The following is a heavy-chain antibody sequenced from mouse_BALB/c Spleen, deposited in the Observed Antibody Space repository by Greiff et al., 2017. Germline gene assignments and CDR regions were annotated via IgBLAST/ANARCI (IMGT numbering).Heavy chain of an antibody. J-gene: IGHJ4*01. CDR1: GYTFTSYW. CDR3: TRGGRLRDYAMDY. Sequence: QVQLQQSGPELVKPGASVKVSCKASGYTFTSYWMHWVKQRPGQGLEWIGNIYPGSGSTNYDEKFKSKATLTVDTSSSTAYMQLSSLTSEDSAVYYCTRGGRLRDYAMDYWGQGTSVTVSS. CDR2: IYPGSGST. V-gene: IGHV1-55*01. D-gene: IGHD1-2*01.